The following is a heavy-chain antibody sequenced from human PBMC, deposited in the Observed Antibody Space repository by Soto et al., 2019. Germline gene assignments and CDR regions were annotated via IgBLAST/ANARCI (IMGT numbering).Heavy chain of an antibody. CDR1: GFTFSSYG. Sequence: QVQLVESGGGVVQPGRSLRLSCAASGFTFSSYGMHWVRQAPGKGLEWVAVISYDGSNKYYADSVKGRFTISRDNSKNPLYLQMNSLRAEDTAVYYCAKDIGVALDYWGHGTLVTVSS. D-gene: IGHD6-19*01. V-gene: IGHV3-30*18. CDR2: ISYDGSNK. CDR3: AKDIGVALDY. J-gene: IGHJ4*01.